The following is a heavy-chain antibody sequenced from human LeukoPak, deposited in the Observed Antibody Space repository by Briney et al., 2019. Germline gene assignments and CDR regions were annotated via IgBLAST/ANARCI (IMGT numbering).Heavy chain of an antibody. J-gene: IGHJ4*02. V-gene: IGHV3-21*01. CDR3: AREQFRSGGKENDY. CDR1: GFTFSSYA. CDR2: ISCSSSYI. D-gene: IGHD3-3*02. Sequence: PGRSLRLSCAASGFTFSSYAMHWVRQAPGKGLEWVSSISCSSSYIYYADSVKGRFTISRDNAKNSLYLQMNSLRAEDTAVYYCAREQFRSGGKENDYWGQGTLVTVSS.